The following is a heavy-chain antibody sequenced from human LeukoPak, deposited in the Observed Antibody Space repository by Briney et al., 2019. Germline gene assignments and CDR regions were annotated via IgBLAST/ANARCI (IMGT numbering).Heavy chain of an antibody. CDR2: IYYSGST. CDR1: GGSFSGYY. D-gene: IGHD3-22*01. J-gene: IGHJ3*02. CDR3: ARHPKRRTMIVVVILDAFDI. Sequence: PSETLSLTCAVYGGSFSGYYWGWIRQPPGKGLEWIGSIYYSGSTYYNPSLKSRVTISVDTSKNQFSLKLSSVTAADTAVYYCARHPKRRTMIVVVILDAFDIWGQGTMVTVSS. V-gene: IGHV4-39*01.